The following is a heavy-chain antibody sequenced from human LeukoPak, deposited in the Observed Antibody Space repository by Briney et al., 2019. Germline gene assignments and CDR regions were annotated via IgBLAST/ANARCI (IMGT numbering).Heavy chain of an antibody. CDR1: GGSISSSSYY. CDR2: IYYSGST. CDR3: ARDGGAGPYYFDY. V-gene: IGHV4-39*07. Sequence: SETLSLTCTVSGGSISSSSYYWGWIRQPPGKGLEWIGYIYYSGSTYYNPSLKSRVTISVDTSKNQFSLKLNSVTAADTAVYYCARDGGAGPYYFDYWGQGTLVTVSS. J-gene: IGHJ4*02. D-gene: IGHD3-16*01.